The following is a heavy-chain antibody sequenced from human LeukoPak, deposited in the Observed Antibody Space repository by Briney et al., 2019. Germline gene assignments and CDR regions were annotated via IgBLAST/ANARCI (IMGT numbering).Heavy chain of an antibody. D-gene: IGHD5-18*01. Sequence: AASVTVSCKTSGYNFNRYSITWVRQAPGQGLEWMGWVSTSNGATNYAEKFQGRVTMTTETVTKTAYLELRRLTSGDTAMYFCARVSDTSMVTPGFDCWGQGTLVTVS. CDR3: ARVSDTSMVTPGFDC. CDR1: GYNFNRYS. V-gene: IGHV1-18*01. J-gene: IGHJ4*02. CDR2: VSTSNGAT.